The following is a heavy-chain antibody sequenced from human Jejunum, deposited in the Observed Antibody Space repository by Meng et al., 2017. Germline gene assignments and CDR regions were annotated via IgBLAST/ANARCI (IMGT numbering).Heavy chain of an antibody. V-gene: IGHV3-48*03. CDR3: ARMALVAFDY. CDR1: GFIFSNYE. Sequence: GGSLRLSCAASGFIFSNYEMIWVRQAPGKGLEWISSIRDSISTIYYADSVKGRFTVSRDNAKNSLFLKMNSLRAEDTAVYYCARMALVAFDYWGQGTLVTVSS. CDR2: IRDSISTI. D-gene: IGHD5-24*01. J-gene: IGHJ4*02.